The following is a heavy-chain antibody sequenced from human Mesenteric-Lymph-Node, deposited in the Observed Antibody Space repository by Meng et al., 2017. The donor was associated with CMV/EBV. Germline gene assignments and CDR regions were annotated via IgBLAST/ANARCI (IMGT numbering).Heavy chain of an antibody. CDR2: ISGSGGST. CDR1: GFTFNSYA. J-gene: IGHJ4*02. V-gene: IGHV3-23*01. CDR3: AKMNDIVVPAAIGDY. Sequence: GESLKISCAASGFTFNSYAMSWVRQAPGKGLEWVSAISGSGGSTYYADSVKGRFTISRDNSKNTLYLQMNSLRAEDTAVYYCAKMNDIVVPAAIGDYWGQGTLVTVSS. D-gene: IGHD2-2*02.